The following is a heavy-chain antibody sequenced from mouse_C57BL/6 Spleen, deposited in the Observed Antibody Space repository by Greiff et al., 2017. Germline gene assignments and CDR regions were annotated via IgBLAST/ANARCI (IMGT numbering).Heavy chain of an antibody. D-gene: IGHD1-1*01. CDR1: GYTFTSYW. CDR2: INPSNGGT. CDR3: ARNYGSSYHYYAMDY. V-gene: IGHV1-53*01. Sequence: VQLKQPGTELVKPGASVKLSCKASGYTFTSYWMHWVKQRPGQGLEWIGNINPSNGGTNYNEKFKSKATLTVDKSSSTAYMQLSSLTSEDSAVYYCARNYGSSYHYYAMDYWGQGTSVTVSS. J-gene: IGHJ4*01.